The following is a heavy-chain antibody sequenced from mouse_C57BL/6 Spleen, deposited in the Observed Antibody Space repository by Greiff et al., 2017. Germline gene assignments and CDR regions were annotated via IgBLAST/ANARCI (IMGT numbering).Heavy chain of an antibody. J-gene: IGHJ4*01. CDR3: ARGFGYDVGYAMDY. V-gene: IGHV1-80*01. CDR2: IDPGDGDT. Sequence: VQLQQSGAELVKPGASVKISCKASGYAFSSYWMNWVKQRPGKGLEWIGQIDPGDGDTNYNGKFKGKATLTADKSSSTAYMQHSSLTSEDSAVYFCARGFGYDVGYAMDYWGQGTSVTVAS. D-gene: IGHD2-2*01. CDR1: GYAFSSYW.